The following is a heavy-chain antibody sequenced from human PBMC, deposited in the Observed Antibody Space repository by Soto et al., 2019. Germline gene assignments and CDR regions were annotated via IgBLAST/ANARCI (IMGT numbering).Heavy chain of an antibody. CDR1: GGSISSYY. CDR3: GRAGILHWFDP. D-gene: IGHD6-13*01. Sequence: SETLSLTCTVSGGSISSYYWSWIRQPPGKGLEWIGYIYYSGSTNYNPSLKSRVTISVDTSKNQFFLKLSSVTAADTAVYYCGRAGILHWFDPWGQGTLVTVSS. V-gene: IGHV4-59*01. CDR2: IYYSGST. J-gene: IGHJ5*02.